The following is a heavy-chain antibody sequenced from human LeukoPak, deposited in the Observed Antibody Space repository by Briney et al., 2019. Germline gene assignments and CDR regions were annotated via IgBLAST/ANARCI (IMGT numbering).Heavy chain of an antibody. CDR1: GGSISSSSYY. D-gene: IGHD3-10*01. CDR3: ARHLGEIDAFDI. CDR2: IYYSGST. V-gene: IGHV4-39*01. Sequence: PSETLSLTCTVSGGSISSSSYYWGWIRQPPGKGLEWIGSIYYSGSTYYNPSLKSRVTISVDTSKNQFSLKLSSVTAADTAVYYCARHLGEIDAFDIWGQGTMVTVSS. J-gene: IGHJ3*02.